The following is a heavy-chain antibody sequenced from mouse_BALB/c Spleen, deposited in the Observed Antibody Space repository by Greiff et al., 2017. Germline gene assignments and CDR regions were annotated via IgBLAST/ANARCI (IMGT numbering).Heavy chain of an antibody. J-gene: IGHJ2*01. CDR2: IRNKANGYTT. V-gene: IGHV7-3*02. CDR1: GFTFTDYY. Sequence: EVQRVESGGGLVQPGGSLRLSCATSGFTFTDYYMSWVRQPPGKALEWLGFIRNKANGYTTEYSASVKGRFTISRDNSQSILYLQMNTLRAEDSATYYCAREKDYWGQGTTLTVSS. CDR3: AREKDY.